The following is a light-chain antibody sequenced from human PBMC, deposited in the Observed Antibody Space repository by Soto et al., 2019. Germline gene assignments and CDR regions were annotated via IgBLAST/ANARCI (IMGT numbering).Light chain of an antibody. CDR3: QQRSNWAPIT. CDR2: DAF. CDR1: QSVSSY. Sequence: EIVLTQSPATLSLSPGERATLSCRASQSVSSYLAWYQHKPGQDPRLLIYDAFNRATGVPVRFSGSGSGTDFTLTISSLEPEDFAVYYCQQRSNWAPITFGPGTKVDFK. V-gene: IGKV3-11*01. J-gene: IGKJ3*01.